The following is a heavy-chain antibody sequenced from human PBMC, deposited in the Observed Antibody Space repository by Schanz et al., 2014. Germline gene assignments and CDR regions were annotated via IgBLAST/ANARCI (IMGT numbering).Heavy chain of an antibody. CDR2: VIPILGVT. Sequence: QVQLVQSGAEVKKPGSSMKVSCKASGGTFSTYPINWLRQAPGQGLEWMGRVIPILGVTHYAQKFQGRVTITADRSTSTAYMELNSLRAEDTAVYYCAKVAPAATYLDSWGLGTLVTVSS. V-gene: IGHV1-69*02. J-gene: IGHJ4*02. D-gene: IGHD2-2*01. CDR3: AKVAPAATYLDS. CDR1: GGTFSTYP.